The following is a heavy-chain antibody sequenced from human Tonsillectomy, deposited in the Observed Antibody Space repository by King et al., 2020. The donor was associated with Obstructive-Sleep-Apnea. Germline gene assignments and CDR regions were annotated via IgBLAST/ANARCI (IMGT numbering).Heavy chain of an antibody. CDR2: ISSSRCDL. D-gene: IGHD6-19*01. CDR3: ARERQWLADY. Sequence: VQLVESGGGLVKPGGSLRLSCAASGFTFSSYSMNWVRQAPGKGLEWCSSISSSRCDLYYADSGKGRFTISRDNAKNSLDLQMNSMGAEDTAVYYCARERQWLADYWGQGTLVTVSS. CDR1: GFTFSSYS. J-gene: IGHJ4*02. V-gene: IGHV3-21*01.